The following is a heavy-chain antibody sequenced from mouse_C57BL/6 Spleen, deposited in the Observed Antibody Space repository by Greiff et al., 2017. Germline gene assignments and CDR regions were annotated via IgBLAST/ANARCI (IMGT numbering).Heavy chain of an antibody. CDR3: ARPTGPNLYFEV. CDR2: INPNNGGT. D-gene: IGHD3-3*01. J-gene: IGHJ1*03. V-gene: IGHV1-18*01. CDR1: GYTFTDYN. Sequence: VQLKQSGPELVKPGASVKIPCKASGYTFTDYNMDWVKQSHGKSLEWIGDINPNNGGTNYNQKFKGKATLTVDNSSSTAYLVLRSLTSEDAAVYCCARPTGPNLYFEVWGTGTTVTVSS.